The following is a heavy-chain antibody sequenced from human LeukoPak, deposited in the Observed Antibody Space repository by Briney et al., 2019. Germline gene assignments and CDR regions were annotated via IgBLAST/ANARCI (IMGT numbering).Heavy chain of an antibody. D-gene: IGHD3-10*01. CDR3: ALIWFGELLDAFDI. CDR2: INPNSGGT. Sequence: GASVTVSCKASGYTSTGYYMHWVRQAPGQGLEWMGWINPNSGGTNYAQKFQGRVTMTRDTSISTAYMELSRLRSDDTAVYYCALIWFGELLDAFDIWGQGTMVAVSS. CDR1: GYTSTGYY. V-gene: IGHV1-2*02. J-gene: IGHJ3*02.